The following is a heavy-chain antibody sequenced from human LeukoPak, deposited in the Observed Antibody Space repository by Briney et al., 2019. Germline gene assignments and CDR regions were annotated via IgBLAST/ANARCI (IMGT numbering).Heavy chain of an antibody. CDR2: INPSGGST. CDR3: ARDSVRAAAGTRRYNWFDP. J-gene: IGHJ5*02. CDR1: GYTFTSYY. Sequence: GASVKVSCKASGYTFTSYYMHWVRQAPGQGLEWMGIINPSGGSTSYAQKFQGRVTMTRDMSTGTVYMELSSLRSEDTAVYYCARDSVRAAAGTRRYNWFDPWGQGTLVTVSS. D-gene: IGHD6-13*01. V-gene: IGHV1-46*01.